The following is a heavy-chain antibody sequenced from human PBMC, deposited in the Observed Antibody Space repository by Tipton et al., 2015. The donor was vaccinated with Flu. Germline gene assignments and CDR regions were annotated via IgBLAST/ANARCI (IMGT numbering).Heavy chain of an antibody. Sequence: TLSLTCSVSGDSIGIDYYWGWIRQPPGKGLEWLGNIHRSGNTYYNSSLKSRVTISLDQSKNQFSLRLVSMTATDTAVYYCAGRDYSNYVSEPKYWFDPWGQGILVSVSS. V-gene: IGHV4-38-2*01. J-gene: IGHJ5*02. D-gene: IGHD4-11*01. CDR3: AGRDYSNYVSEPKYWFDP. CDR2: IHRSGNT. CDR1: GDSIGIDYY.